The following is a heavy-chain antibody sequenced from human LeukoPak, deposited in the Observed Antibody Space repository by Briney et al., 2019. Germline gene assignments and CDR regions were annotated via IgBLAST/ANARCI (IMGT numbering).Heavy chain of an antibody. CDR1: GFTFSSYA. V-gene: IGHV3-23*01. CDR2: ISGSGGST. J-gene: IGHJ2*01. CDR3: AKKVADIVVVVAAWYFDL. D-gene: IGHD2-15*01. Sequence: GGYLRLSCAASGFTFSSYAMSWVRQAPGKGLEWVSAISGSGGSTYYADSVKGRFTISRDNSKNTLYLQMNSLRAEDTAVYYCAKKVADIVVVVAAWYFDLWGRGTLVTVSS.